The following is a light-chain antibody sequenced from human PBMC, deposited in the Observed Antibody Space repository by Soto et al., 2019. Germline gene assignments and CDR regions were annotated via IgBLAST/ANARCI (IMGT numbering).Light chain of an antibody. J-gene: IGLJ2*01. CDR3: QNWGTGIRV. V-gene: IGLV4-69*01. Sequence: QPVRTQSPSASASLGTSFKLTCILSSGHISYAIAWHQQQPEKGPRHLMIINSDCTHNKGDGIPDRFSGSSSGAERDLTISSLQSEDEAVYYCQNWGTGIRVFGGGTKVTVL. CDR2: INSDCTH. CDR1: SGHISYA.